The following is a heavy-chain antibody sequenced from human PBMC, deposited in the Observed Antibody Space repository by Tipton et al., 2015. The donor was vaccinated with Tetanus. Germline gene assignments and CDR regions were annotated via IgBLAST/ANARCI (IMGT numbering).Heavy chain of an antibody. D-gene: IGHD3-22*01. CDR2: VYYSGST. V-gene: IGHV4-59*08. CDR1: GGSINNYY. J-gene: IGHJ1*01. Sequence: TLSLTCTVSGGSINNYYWSWIRQPPGKGLEWIGYVYYSGSTNYNPSLKSRVTISVDTSKNQFSLQLRSVTAADTAVYYCARQDTLNYYYVGYFHDWGQGTLVTVSS. CDR3: ARQDTLNYYYVGYFHD.